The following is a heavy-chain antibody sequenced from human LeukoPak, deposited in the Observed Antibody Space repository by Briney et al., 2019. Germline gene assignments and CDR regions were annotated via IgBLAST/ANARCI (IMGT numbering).Heavy chain of an antibody. Sequence: SETLSLTCTVSGGSISSYYWSWIRQPPGKGLEWIGYIYYTGSTNYNPSLKSRVTISVDTSKNQFSLRLSSVTAADTAVYYCARENYYGSGSYGDHFEYWGRGTLVTVSS. CDR1: GGSISSYY. CDR2: IYYTGST. J-gene: IGHJ4*02. D-gene: IGHD3-10*01. CDR3: ARENYYGSGSYGDHFEY. V-gene: IGHV4-59*01.